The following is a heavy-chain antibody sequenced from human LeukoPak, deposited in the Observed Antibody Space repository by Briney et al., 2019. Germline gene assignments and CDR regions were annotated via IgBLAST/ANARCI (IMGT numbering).Heavy chain of an antibody. J-gene: IGHJ6*02. CDR2: IDYRGFT. CDR3: ARRDTGFYYQSYVMDV. V-gene: IGHV4-39*02. Sequence: SETLSLTCTVSGASINSRNYYWGWIRRPPGKGLEWIGSIDYRGFTNYNPSFKSRVTISGDTSKNHFSLKVSSVTAADTAVYYCARRDTGFYYQSYVMDVWGQGTTVTVSS. D-gene: IGHD5-24*01. CDR1: GASINSRNYY.